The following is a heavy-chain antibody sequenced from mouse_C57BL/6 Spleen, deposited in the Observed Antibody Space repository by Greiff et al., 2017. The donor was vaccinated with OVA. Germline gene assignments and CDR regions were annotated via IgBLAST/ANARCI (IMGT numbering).Heavy chain of an antibody. J-gene: IGHJ4*01. V-gene: IGHV1-39*01. CDR2: INPNYGTN. D-gene: IGHD2-5*01. Sequence: VQLQQSGPELVKPGASVKISCKASGYSFTDYDMNWVKQSNGKSLEWIGVINPNYGTNSYNQKFKGKATLTVDQSSSTAYMQLNSLTSEDSAVYYCASAYYSNYGYAIDYWGQGTSVTVSS. CDR1: GYSFTDYD. CDR3: ASAYYSNYGYAIDY.